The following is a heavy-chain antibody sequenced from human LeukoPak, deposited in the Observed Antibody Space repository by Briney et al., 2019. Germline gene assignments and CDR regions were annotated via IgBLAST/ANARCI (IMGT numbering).Heavy chain of an antibody. J-gene: IGHJ4*02. D-gene: IGHD3-10*01. CDR3: ASYYGLGSYYNVVDY. CDR1: GFTFSSYS. CDR2: ISSSSSTI. V-gene: IGHV3-48*01. Sequence: GGSLRLSCAASGFTFSSYSMNWVRQAPGKGLEWVSYISSSSSTIYYADSVKGRFTISRDNAKNSLYLQMNSLRAEDTAVYYCASYYGLGSYYNVVDYWGQGTLVTVSS.